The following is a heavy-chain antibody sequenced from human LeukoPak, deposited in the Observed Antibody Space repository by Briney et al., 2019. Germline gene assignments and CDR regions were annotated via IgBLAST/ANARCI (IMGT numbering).Heavy chain of an antibody. J-gene: IGHJ4*02. D-gene: IGHD5-12*01. V-gene: IGHV1-2*02. Sequence: ASVKVSCKASGYTFTGYYMHWVRQAPGQGLEWMGWINPNSGGTNYAQKFQGRVTTTRDTSISTAYMELSRLRSDDMAVYYCAGASSTNSINDYWGQGTLVTVSS. CDR2: INPNSGGT. CDR1: GYTFTGYY. CDR3: AGASSTNSINDY.